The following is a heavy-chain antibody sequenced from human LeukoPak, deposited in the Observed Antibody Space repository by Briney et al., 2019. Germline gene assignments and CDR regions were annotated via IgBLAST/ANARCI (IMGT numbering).Heavy chain of an antibody. Sequence: GASVKVSCKTSGYTFTGYYMFWVRQAPGQGLEWMAWINPNSGGTNYAQRFQGRVTLTRDTSIATAYMELSSLKSDDTAVYYCARGRSGYVNLGYWGQGTLVTVSS. CDR3: ARGRSGYVNLGY. V-gene: IGHV1-2*02. J-gene: IGHJ4*02. CDR1: GYTFTGYY. CDR2: INPNSGGT. D-gene: IGHD5-12*01.